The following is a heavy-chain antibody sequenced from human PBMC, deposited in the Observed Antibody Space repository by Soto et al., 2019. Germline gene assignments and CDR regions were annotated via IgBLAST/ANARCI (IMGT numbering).Heavy chain of an antibody. Sequence: PGESLKISFKASGYSFTNYWIGWVRQMPGKGLELMGIMYPGDSDTRYSPSFRGQVTISADKSISTAYLQWSRLEASDTAIYYCARGNRPATYYCDYWGHGTPVTVSS. CDR3: ARGNRPATYYCDY. J-gene: IGHJ4*01. CDR2: MYPGDSDT. V-gene: IGHV5-51*01. D-gene: IGHD1-1*01. CDR1: GYSFTNYW.